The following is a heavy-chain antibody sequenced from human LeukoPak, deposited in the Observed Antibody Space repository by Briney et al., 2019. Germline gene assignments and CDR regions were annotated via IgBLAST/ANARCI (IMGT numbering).Heavy chain of an antibody. CDR1: GGTFSSYA. CDR2: IIPILGTA. J-gene: IGHJ5*02. Sequence: ASVKVSCKASGGTFSSYAISWVRQAPGQGLEWMGGIIPILGTANYAQKFQGRVTITTDESTSTAYMELSSLRSEDTAVYYCARDLYCSGGSCYPNWFDPWGQGTLVTVSS. V-gene: IGHV1-69*05. CDR3: ARDLYCSGGSCYPNWFDP. D-gene: IGHD2-15*01.